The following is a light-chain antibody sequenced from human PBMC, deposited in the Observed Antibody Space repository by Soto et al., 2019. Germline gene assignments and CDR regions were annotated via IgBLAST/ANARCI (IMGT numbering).Light chain of an antibody. CDR3: QQYYSTPIT. V-gene: IGKV4-1*01. Sequence: DIGVTQSPDSLPVSLGERATINCKSSQSVLYSSNNKNYLAWYQQKPGQPPKLLIYWASTRESGFPDRFSGSGSGTDFTLTISSLQAEDVAVYYCQQYYSTPITFGQGTRLEIK. CDR1: QSVLYSSNNKNY. J-gene: IGKJ5*01. CDR2: WAS.